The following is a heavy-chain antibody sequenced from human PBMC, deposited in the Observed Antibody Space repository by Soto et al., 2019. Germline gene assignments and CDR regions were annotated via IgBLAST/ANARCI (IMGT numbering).Heavy chain of an antibody. V-gene: IGHV4-59*01. CDR2: ISHSARI. J-gene: IGHJ4*02. D-gene: IGHD3-3*01. Sequence: QVQLQESGPGLVKPSETLSLACSVSGDSITNYYWSWIRQPPGKGLEWIAYISHSARIKYNPSLKSRVSTVLDTSKNLCSRSLNTLNRADTDVYYCTRTQGSGVSDYWGQGTLVTVSP. CDR3: TRTQGSGVSDY. CDR1: GDSITNYY.